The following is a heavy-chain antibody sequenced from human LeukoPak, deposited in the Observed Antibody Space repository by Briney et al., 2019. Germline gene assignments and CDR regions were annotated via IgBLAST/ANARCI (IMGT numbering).Heavy chain of an antibody. CDR1: GFIFSDYW. J-gene: IGHJ6*03. CDR2: IKQDGSET. D-gene: IGHD2-2*01. CDR3: ARRAPGYCITTSCPDTYYYYYYMDV. V-gene: IGHV3-7*01. Sequence: GGSLRLSCAASGFIFSDYWMSWVRQAPEKGLEWVANIKQDGSETYYVDSLKGRFTVSRDNAKNSVYLQMNNLRAEDTAVYYCARRAPGYCITTSCPDTYYYYYYMDVWGKGTTVTVSS.